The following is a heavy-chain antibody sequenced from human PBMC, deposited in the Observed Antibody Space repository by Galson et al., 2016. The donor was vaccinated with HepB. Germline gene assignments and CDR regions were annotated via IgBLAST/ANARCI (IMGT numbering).Heavy chain of an antibody. J-gene: IGHJ4*01. D-gene: IGHD5-24*01. CDR2: ISLDGSVT. Sequence: SLRLSCAASGFTGFTFSSYWMHWVRQAPGKGLVWVSRISLDGSVTIYGDSVKGRFPTSRDNAKNTLFLQMKSLRAEDTAVYYCGASRDGYIDYWGQGALVTISS. V-gene: IGHV3-74*01. CDR1: GFTGFTFSSYW. CDR3: GASRDGYIDY.